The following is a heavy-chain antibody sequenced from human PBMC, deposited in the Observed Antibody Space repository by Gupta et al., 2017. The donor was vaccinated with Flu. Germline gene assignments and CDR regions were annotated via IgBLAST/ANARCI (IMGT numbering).Heavy chain of an antibody. J-gene: IGHJ6*02. D-gene: IGHD5-24*01. CDR3: AKDWRWNNNNYGMNV. Sequence: QARVVEFGGGVVQPGRSLRLSCAASGFSFSNYGLHWVRQAPGKGLEWVAVISHDGSNYYHTDSVKGRFTISRDNSKNTLYLQMSSLRTEDTAVYYCAKDWRWNNNNYGMNVWGPGTTVTVSS. V-gene: IGHV3-30*18. CDR2: ISHDGSNY. CDR1: GFSFSNYG.